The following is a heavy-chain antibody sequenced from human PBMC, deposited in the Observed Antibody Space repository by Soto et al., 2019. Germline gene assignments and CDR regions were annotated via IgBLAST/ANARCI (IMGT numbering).Heavy chain of an antibody. CDR2: MNPNSGNT. Sequence: ASVKVSCKASGYTFTSYDINWVRQATGQGLEWMGWMNPNSGNTGYAQKFQGRVTMTRNTSISTAYMELSSLRSEDTAVYYCARATYDSSGYYGLDWFDPWGQGTLVTVSS. V-gene: IGHV1-8*01. J-gene: IGHJ5*02. D-gene: IGHD3-22*01. CDR3: ARATYDSSGYYGLDWFDP. CDR1: GYTFTSYD.